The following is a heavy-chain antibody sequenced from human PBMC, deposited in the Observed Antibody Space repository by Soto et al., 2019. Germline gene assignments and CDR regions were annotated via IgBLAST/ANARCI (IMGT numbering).Heavy chain of an antibody. CDR2: VYHSGST. D-gene: IGHD4-17*01. J-gene: IGHJ4*02. CDR1: GDSISSPTW. V-gene: IGHV4-4*02. Sequence: QVQLQESGPGLVKPSETLSLTCDVSGDSISSPTWWTWVRQPPGKGLEWIGEVYHSGSTNYNSSLKSRVTISVDKSKNQFSLRLTSVTPADTAVYYCATRAPIDGDPYWGQGTLVTVSS. CDR3: ATRAPIDGDPY.